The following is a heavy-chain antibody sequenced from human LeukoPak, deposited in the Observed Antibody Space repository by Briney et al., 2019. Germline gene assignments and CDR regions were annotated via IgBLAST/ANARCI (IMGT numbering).Heavy chain of an antibody. CDR3: ARRGSSAYYYIFDY. D-gene: IGHD3-22*01. Sequence: GESLKISCKGSGYSFATSWIGWVRQMPGKGLEWMGIIYPDDSDSRYSPSFQGQVTISADKSTSTAYLQWSSLEASDTAMYYCARRGSSAYYYIFDYWGQGTLVTASS. CDR2: IYPDDSDS. J-gene: IGHJ4*02. V-gene: IGHV5-51*01. CDR1: GYSFATSW.